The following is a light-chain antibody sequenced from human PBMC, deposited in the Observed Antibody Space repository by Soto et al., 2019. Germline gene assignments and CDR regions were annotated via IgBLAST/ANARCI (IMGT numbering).Light chain of an antibody. CDR1: SGDIGSYNR. CDR2: EVT. J-gene: IGLJ1*01. CDR3: SSYTNINTRACV. Sequence: SVLTQPASASGSPGQSITISCTGTSGDIGSYNRVSWYQQHPGKAPKLIIYEVTDRPSGVSNRFSGSKSGNTASLTISGLQAEDEAEYYCSSYTNINTRACVFGTGTKV. V-gene: IGLV2-14*01.